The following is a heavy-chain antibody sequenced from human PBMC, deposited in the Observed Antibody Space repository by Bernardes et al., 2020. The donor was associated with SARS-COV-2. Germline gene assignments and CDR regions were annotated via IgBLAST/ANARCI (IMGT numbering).Heavy chain of an antibody. CDR3: ATAVVHIAAVGTVGNFDF. J-gene: IGHJ4*02. V-gene: IGHV1-24*01. CDR1: GYTLNEVS. D-gene: IGHD6-13*01. Sequence: SVKVSCKISGYTLNEVSMHWVRQAPGEGLEWMGGSHAEDDETLYARKFQGRVTMTEDTSTDTSYMELSGLTSDDTAVYYCATAVVHIAAVGTVGNFDFWGQGTLVTVSS. CDR2: SHAEDDET.